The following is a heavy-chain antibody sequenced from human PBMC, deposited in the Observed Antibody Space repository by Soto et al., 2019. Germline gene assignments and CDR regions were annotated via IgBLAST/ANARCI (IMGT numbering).Heavy chain of an antibody. V-gene: IGHV4-4*07. D-gene: IGHD3-3*01. Sequence: SETLSLTCTVSGGSISNYFCNWIRQPAGKGLEWIGRIDNSGSTNYNPSLNSRITMSADTSRNQFSLKLNSVTAADTAVYYCARGGQDFWSGPFDYWGQGALVTVSS. CDR1: GGSISNYF. CDR2: IDNSGST. CDR3: ARGGQDFWSGPFDY. J-gene: IGHJ4*02.